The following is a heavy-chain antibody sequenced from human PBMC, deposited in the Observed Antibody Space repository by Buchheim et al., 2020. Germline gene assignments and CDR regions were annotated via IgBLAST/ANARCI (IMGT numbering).Heavy chain of an antibody. V-gene: IGHV3-33*03. Sequence: QVQLVESGGGVVQPGESLRLSCAASGFAFNTHAMHWVRQAPGKGLEWVAFIWYDGSEKHYIDSVKGRFTISRDNAKRSLYLQMISLRVEDTAVFYCATISTGVWGQGTL. D-gene: IGHD3-10*01. CDR3: ATISTGV. CDR2: IWYDGSEK. J-gene: IGHJ4*02. CDR1: GFAFNTHA.